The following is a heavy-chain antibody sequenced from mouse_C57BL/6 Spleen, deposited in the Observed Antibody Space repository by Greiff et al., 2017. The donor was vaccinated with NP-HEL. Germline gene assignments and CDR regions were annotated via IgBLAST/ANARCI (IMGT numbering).Heavy chain of an antibody. J-gene: IGHJ4*01. Sequence: EVQLQQSGPELVKPGASVKISCKASGYTFTDYYMTWVKQSHGKSLEWIGDINPNNGGTSYNQKFKGKATLTVDKSSSTAYMELRSLTSEDSTVYYCARISYWGQGTSVTVSS. CDR2: INPNNGGT. CDR3: ARISY. CDR1: GYTFTDYY. V-gene: IGHV1-26*01.